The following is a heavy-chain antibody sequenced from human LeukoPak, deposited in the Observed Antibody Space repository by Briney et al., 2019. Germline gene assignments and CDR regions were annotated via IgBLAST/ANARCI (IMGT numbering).Heavy chain of an antibody. CDR3: AVQSGAFSWYVYY. J-gene: IGHJ4*02. D-gene: IGHD6-13*01. Sequence: SETLSLTCAVYGGSFSGYYWSWIRQSPGKGLEWIGYIYNSGGTKYNPSLKSRLTISVDTSKNQFSLKLSSVTAADTAVYYCAVQSGAFSWYVYYWGQGTLVTVSS. CDR1: GGSFSGYY. CDR2: IYNSGGT. V-gene: IGHV4-59*12.